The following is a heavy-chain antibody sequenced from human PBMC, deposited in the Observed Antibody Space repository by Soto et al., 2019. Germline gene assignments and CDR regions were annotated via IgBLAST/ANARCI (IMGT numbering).Heavy chain of an antibody. CDR1: GGSISSNYW. J-gene: IGHJ3*02. V-gene: IGHV4-4*02. D-gene: IGHD3-16*01. CDR2: MYHSGST. Sequence: QVQLQESGPGLVKPSGTLSLTCEVSGGSISSNYWWSWVRQPPGKGLEWIGEMYHSGSTNYNPSLKSRVTISVDKSNNQFFLDLTSVTAADTAVHYCARLHMITFGGHVYRPFDIWGQGTMVTVSS. CDR3: ARLHMITFGGHVYRPFDI.